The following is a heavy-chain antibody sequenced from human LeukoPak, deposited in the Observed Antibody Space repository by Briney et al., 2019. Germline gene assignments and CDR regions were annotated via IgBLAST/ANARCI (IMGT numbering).Heavy chain of an antibody. J-gene: IGHJ5*02. V-gene: IGHV1-69*10. CDR3: AKGGPRLSHPVSFDP. CDR1: GDSLGSFA. CDR2: IIPVPNKP. D-gene: IGHD3-16*02. Sequence: SVKVSCKASGDSLGSFALSWVRQAPGQGLEWMGGIIPVPNKPNYAQKFQGRVTISVDESTNTAFMELSSLTSEDTAVYYCAKGGPRLSHPVSFDPWGQGTLVTVSS.